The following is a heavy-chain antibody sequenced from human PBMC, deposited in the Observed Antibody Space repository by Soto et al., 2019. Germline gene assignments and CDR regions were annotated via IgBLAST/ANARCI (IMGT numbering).Heavy chain of an antibody. V-gene: IGHV3-23*01. CDR1: GFTFSSYA. CDR2: VSGSGGST. Sequence: GGSLRLSCAASGFTFSSYAMSWVRQAPGKGLEWVSAVSGSGGSTYYADSVKGRFTISRDNSKNTLFLQMNSLRAEDTAVYYCAKAVKTNSWYQGFDYWGQGTLVTVSS. CDR3: AKAVKTNSWYQGFDY. J-gene: IGHJ4*02. D-gene: IGHD6-13*01.